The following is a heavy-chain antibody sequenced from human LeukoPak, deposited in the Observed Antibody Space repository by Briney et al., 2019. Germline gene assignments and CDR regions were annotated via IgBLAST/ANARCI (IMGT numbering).Heavy chain of an antibody. J-gene: IGHJ4*02. D-gene: IGHD6-6*01. CDR3: AEDLSIAARPVNDY. V-gene: IGHV3-23*01. Sequence: GGSLRLSCAASGLTFSSYAMSWVRQAPGKGLEWVSGISDSGGSTYYADSVKGRFTISRDNPKNTLYLQMNSLRAEDTAVYYCAEDLSIAARPVNDYWGQGTLVTVSS. CDR1: GLTFSSYA. CDR2: ISDSGGST.